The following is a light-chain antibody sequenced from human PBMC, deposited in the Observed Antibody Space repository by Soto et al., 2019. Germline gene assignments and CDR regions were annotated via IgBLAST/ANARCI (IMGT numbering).Light chain of an antibody. J-gene: IGKJ1*01. V-gene: IGKV1-39*01. CDR3: QQSYSTPPT. Sequence: EIQMTQSPASLSASVGDRVTITCRASQSISTYLNWYQQTPGQAPKLLIYAASSLQSGVPSRFSGSGSGTDFTLTISSLHPEDSATYYCQQSYSTPPTFGQGTKVDIK. CDR2: AAS. CDR1: QSISTY.